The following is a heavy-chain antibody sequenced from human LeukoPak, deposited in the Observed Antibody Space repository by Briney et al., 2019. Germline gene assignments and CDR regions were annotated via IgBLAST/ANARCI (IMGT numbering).Heavy chain of an antibody. D-gene: IGHD3-3*01. CDR1: GYTFTSYY. Sequence: ASVKVSCKASGYTFTSYYMHWVRQAPGQGLEWMGWINPNSGGTNYAQKFQGRVTMTRDTSISTAYMELSRLRSDDTAVYYCARGYYDFWSGYYYFDYWGQGTLVTVSS. V-gene: IGHV1-2*02. CDR3: ARGYYDFWSGYYYFDY. CDR2: INPNSGGT. J-gene: IGHJ4*02.